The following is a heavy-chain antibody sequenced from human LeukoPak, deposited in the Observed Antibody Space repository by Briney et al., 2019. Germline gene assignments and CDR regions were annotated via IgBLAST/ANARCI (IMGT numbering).Heavy chain of an antibody. V-gene: IGHV3-9*01. CDR2: ISWSSGII. Sequence: PGRSLRLSCAASGFIFDDHGMHWVRQAPGKGLEWVSGISWSSGIIGYADSVKGRFTISRDNAKNSLYLQMNSLRAEDTAVYYCARDSEVIAAAGTVRSAFDIWGQGTMVTVSS. CDR1: GFIFDDHG. J-gene: IGHJ3*02. D-gene: IGHD6-13*01. CDR3: ARDSEVIAAAGTVRSAFDI.